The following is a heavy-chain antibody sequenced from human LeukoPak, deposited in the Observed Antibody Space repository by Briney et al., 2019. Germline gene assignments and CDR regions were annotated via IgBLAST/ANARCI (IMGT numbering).Heavy chain of an antibody. V-gene: IGHV3-53*01. CDR1: GFTVSSNY. D-gene: IGHD3-3*01. J-gene: IGHJ3*02. CDR2: IYSGGST. CDR3: ARKYYDFWSGSPDAFDI. Sequence: GGSLRLSCAASGFTVSSNYMSWVRQAPGKGLEWVSVIYSGGSTYYADSVKGRFTISRDNSKNTLYLQMNSLRAEDTAVYYCARKYYDFWSGSPDAFDIWGQGTMVTVS.